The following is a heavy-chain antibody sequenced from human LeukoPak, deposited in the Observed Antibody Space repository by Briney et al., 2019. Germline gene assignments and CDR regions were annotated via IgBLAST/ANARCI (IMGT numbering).Heavy chain of an antibody. CDR1: RYTFTGYY. Sequence: ASVKVSCKASRYTFTGYYMHWVRQAPGQGLEWMGWINPNSGGTNYAQKFQGRVTMTRDTSISTAYMELSRLRSDDTAVYYCARDETGIVATDYWGQGTLVTVSS. CDR3: ARDETGIVATDY. D-gene: IGHD5-12*01. V-gene: IGHV1-2*02. CDR2: INPNSGGT. J-gene: IGHJ4*02.